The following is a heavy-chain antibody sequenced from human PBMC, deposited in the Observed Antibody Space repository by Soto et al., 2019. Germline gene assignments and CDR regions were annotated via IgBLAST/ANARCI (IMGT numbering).Heavy chain of an antibody. CDR2: ISWDGGST. Sequence: GGSLRLSCAASGFTFDDYTMHWVRQAPGKGLEWVSLISWDGGSTYYADSVKGRFTISRDNSKNSLYLQMNSLRTEDTALYYCAKDRGGYPTYYYYGMDVWGQGTTVTVSS. V-gene: IGHV3-43*01. CDR3: AKDRGGYPTYYYYGMDV. J-gene: IGHJ6*02. D-gene: IGHD5-12*01. CDR1: GFTFDDYT.